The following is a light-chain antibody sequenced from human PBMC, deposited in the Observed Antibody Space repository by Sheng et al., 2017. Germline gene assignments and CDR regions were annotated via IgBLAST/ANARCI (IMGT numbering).Light chain of an antibody. V-gene: IGKV1-5*03. J-gene: IGKJ1*01. CDR3: QQYHSYWT. Sequence: DMQMTQSPSTLSASVGDRVTITCRASQSISSWLAWYQQKPGKAPKLLIYKASSLESGVPSRFSGSGSGTEFTLTISSLQPDDFAIYYCQQYHSYWTFGQGTKVEIK. CDR2: KAS. CDR1: QSISSW.